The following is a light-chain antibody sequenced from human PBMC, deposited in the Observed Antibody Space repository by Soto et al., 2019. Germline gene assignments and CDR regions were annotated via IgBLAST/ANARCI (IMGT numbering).Light chain of an antibody. CDR2: AAS. CDR3: QQTYSTLLT. V-gene: IGKV1-39*01. CDR1: QSISSY. Sequence: DIQMTQSPSSLSASVGDRVTITCRASQSISSYLNWYQQKPGKAPNLLIYAASSLQSGVPSRFSGSGSGTDFTLTISSLPPEDFATYYCQQTYSTLLTFGPGTKVDIK. J-gene: IGKJ3*01.